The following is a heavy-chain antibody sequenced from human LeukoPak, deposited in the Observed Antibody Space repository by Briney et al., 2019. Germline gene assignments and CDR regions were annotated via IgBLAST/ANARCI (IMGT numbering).Heavy chain of an antibody. CDR2: IRSKTDGGTT. CDR3: TSRGSSSWLLYFDY. J-gene: IGHJ4*02. Sequence: AGGSLRLSCAASGFTFRDAWMTWVRQAPGKGLEWVGRIRSKTDGGTTDYAVSVQGRFTISRDDSKNTLYLQMSSLKTEDTAVYYCTSRGSSSWLLYFDYWGQGTLVTVSS. D-gene: IGHD6-13*01. V-gene: IGHV3-15*01. CDR1: GFTFRDAW.